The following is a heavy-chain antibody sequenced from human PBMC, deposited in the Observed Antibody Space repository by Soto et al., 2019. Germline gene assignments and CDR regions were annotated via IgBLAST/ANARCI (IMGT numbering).Heavy chain of an antibody. CDR1: NFSMTRGFY. J-gene: IGHJ4*01. CDR3: ARDGLRYYESYGYYSGPPLDY. Sequence: SETLSLTCAVSNFSMTRGFYWGFLRQPPGKGLEWIGSIFHTGSTSYQPSLKSRVTIPLDRYKNQFSLTLRSVTAADTAVYYCARDGLRYYESYGYYSGPPLDYWGQGVLVTVSS. V-gene: IGHV4-38-2*02. D-gene: IGHD3-22*01. CDR2: IFHTGST.